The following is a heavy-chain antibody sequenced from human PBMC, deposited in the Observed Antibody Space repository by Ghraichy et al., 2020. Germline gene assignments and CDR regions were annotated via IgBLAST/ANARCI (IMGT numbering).Heavy chain of an antibody. Sequence: SETLSLTCAVYGGSFSGYYWSWIRQPPGKGLEWIGEINHSGSTNYNPSLKSRVTISVDTSKNQFSLKLRSVTAADTAVYYWARGQGGRRIGDFSKTRGKGAFDIWGQGTMVTVSS. CDR1: GGSFSGYY. CDR2: INHSGST. D-gene: IGHD3-3*01. V-gene: IGHV4-34*01. J-gene: IGHJ3*02. CDR3: ARGQGGRRIGDFSKTRGKGAFDI.